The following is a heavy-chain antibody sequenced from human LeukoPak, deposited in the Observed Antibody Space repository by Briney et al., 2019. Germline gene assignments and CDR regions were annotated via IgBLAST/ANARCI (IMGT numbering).Heavy chain of an antibody. J-gene: IGHJ4*02. CDR3: AGGRGASYYDY. D-gene: IGHD4/OR15-4a*01. CDR1: AFTFSSYW. Sequence: GGSLRLSCAASAFTFSSYWMHWVRQAPGKGLVWVSRIKSDGSITTYADSVKGRFTISRDNAKNTLYLQMNSLRAEVTALYYCAGGRGASYYDYWGQGTLVTVSS. V-gene: IGHV3-74*01. CDR2: IKSDGSIT.